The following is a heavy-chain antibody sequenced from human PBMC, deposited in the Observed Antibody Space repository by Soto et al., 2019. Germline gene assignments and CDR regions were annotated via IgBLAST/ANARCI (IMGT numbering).Heavy chain of an antibody. CDR1: GFTFSSYG. CDR2: IWYDGSNK. Sequence: QVQLVESGGGVVQPGRSLRLSCAASGFTFSSYGMHWVRQAPGKGLEWVAVIWYDGSNKYYADSVKGRFTISRDNSKNTLSLQMNSLRAEDTAVYYCARDAHNYYDSSGYYYGYFDYWGQGTLVTVSS. J-gene: IGHJ4*02. CDR3: ARDAHNYYDSSGYYYGYFDY. V-gene: IGHV3-33*01. D-gene: IGHD3-22*01.